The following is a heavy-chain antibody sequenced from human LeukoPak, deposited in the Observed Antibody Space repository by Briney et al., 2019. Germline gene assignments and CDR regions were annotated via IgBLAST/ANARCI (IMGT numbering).Heavy chain of an antibody. J-gene: IGHJ5*02. CDR3: VRIPNSANFPNWFDP. D-gene: IGHD4/OR15-4a*01. CDR2: ISGSSSYI. Sequence: GESLRLSCAASGFTFSTYTMNWVRQAPGEGLEWVSSISGSSSYIYYADSVKGRFTISRDNAKNSLYLQMNSLRGDDTAVYSCVRIPNSANFPNWFDPWGQGTLVTVSS. CDR1: GFTFSTYT. V-gene: IGHV3-21*06.